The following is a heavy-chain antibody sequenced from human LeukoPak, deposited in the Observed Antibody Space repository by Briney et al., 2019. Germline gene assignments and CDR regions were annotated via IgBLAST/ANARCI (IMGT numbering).Heavy chain of an antibody. Sequence: PGGSLRLSCAASRFSFSTYAMSWVRQAPGKGLEWISGISSSSVDTHYAESVKGRFRVSRDNSKTTLYLQMNSLRAEDTAVYYCASGTYRLGDYWGQGVLVAVSS. CDR1: RFSFSTYA. CDR2: ISSSSVDT. V-gene: IGHV3-23*01. D-gene: IGHD3-10*01. J-gene: IGHJ4*02. CDR3: ASGTYRLGDY.